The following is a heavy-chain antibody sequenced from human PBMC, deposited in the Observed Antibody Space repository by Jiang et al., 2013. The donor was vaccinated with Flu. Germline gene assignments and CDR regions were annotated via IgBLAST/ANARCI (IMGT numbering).Heavy chain of an antibody. D-gene: IGHD4-23*01. CDR1: GGTFSRYT. J-gene: IGHJ3*02. Sequence: SGAEVKKPGSSVKVSCKASGGTFSRYTINWVRQAPGQGLEWMGGITPFLGMPHYAQKFQGRVTITADESTNTAYMELSSLRSDDTALYYCADVLHDSDGDAYAFDMWGPRDNGHRLF. CDR3: ADVLHDSDGDAYAFDM. V-gene: IGHV1-69*16. CDR2: ITPFLGMP.